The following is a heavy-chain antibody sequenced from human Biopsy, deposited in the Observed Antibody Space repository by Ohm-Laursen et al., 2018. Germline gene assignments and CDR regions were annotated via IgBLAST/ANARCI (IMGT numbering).Heavy chain of an antibody. Sequence: APVKVSCKASGYTFTDYFLHWVRQAPGQGPEWMGWISPSSGGTNYAQKFQGRVTMIRDTSATTGYMELSSLRSEDTAVYYCARDSEYSDYRNYYYGMDVWGQGTTVTVSS. CDR1: GYTFTDYF. CDR3: ARDSEYSDYRNYYYGMDV. J-gene: IGHJ6*02. CDR2: ISPSSGGT. V-gene: IGHV1-2*02. D-gene: IGHD4-11*01.